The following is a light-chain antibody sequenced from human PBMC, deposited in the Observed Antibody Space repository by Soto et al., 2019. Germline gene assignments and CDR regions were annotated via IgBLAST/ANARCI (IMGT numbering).Light chain of an antibody. Sequence: EIVLTQSPATLSSFPGDRVTLTCGASQYINTRLAWYQHRPGQAPRLLIYQTSIRAAGIPARFSASGSGTDFTLTISDVQPEDFAIYYCHQRQSWPRTFGQGTKVDNK. V-gene: IGKV3-11*01. CDR1: QYINTR. J-gene: IGKJ1*01. CDR2: QTS. CDR3: HQRQSWPRT.